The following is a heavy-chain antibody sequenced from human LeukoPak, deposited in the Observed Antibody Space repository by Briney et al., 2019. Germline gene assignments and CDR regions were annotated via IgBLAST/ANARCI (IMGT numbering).Heavy chain of an antibody. CDR3: ARDRGDWALLPSWFDP. J-gene: IGHJ5*02. CDR1: GYTFTRYG. CDR2: ISAYNGNT. D-gene: IGHD1-26*01. V-gene: IGHV1-18*01. Sequence: ASVKVSCKASGYTFTRYGISWVRQAPGQGLEWMGWISAYNGNTNYAQKLQGRVTMTTDTSTSTAYMELRSLRSDDTAVYYCARDRGDWALLPSWFDPWGQGTLVTVSS.